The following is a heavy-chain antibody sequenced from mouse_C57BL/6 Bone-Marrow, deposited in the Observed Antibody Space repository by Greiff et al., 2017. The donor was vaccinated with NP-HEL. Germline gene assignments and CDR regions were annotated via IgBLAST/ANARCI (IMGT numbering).Heavy chain of an antibody. CDR3: ARGGGWLLPYFDY. D-gene: IGHD2-3*01. CDR2: IDPNSGGT. V-gene: IGHV1-72*01. CDR1: GYTFTSYW. Sequence: QVQLQQPGAELVKPGASVKLSCKASGYTFTSYWMHWVKQRPGRGLGWIGRIDPNSGGTKYNEKFKSKATLTVDKPSSTAYMQLSSLTAEDSAVEYCARGGGWLLPYFDYWGQGTTLTVSS. J-gene: IGHJ2*01.